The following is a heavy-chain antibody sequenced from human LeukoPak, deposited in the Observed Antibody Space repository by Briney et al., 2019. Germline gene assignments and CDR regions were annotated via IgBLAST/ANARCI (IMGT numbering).Heavy chain of an antibody. CDR3: AKAGGRGWSNWFDP. J-gene: IGHJ5*02. CDR2: ISAGGSST. V-gene: IGHV3-23*01. CDR1: GFTFSDYY. Sequence: PGGSLRLSCAVSGFTFSDYYMSWIRQAPGKGLEWISLISAGGSSTFDADSMRGRFTISRDNYKNTLYLQMNSLRVEDTAVYYCAKAGGRGWSNWFDPWGQGTQVTVSS. D-gene: IGHD6-19*01.